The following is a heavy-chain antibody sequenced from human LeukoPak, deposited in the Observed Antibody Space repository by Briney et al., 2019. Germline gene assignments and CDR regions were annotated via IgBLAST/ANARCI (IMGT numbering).Heavy chain of an antibody. CDR3: LKTLYYYDSSGYHAGGAFDI. V-gene: IGHV4-38-2*01. J-gene: IGHJ3*02. D-gene: IGHD3-22*01. CDR2: IYHSGST. CDR1: GYSISSGYY. Sequence: PSQTLSLTCAVSGYSISSGYYWGWIRQPPGKGLEWIGSIYHSGSTYYNPSLKSRVTISVDTSKNQFSLKLSSVTAADTAVYYCLKTLYYYDSSGYHAGGAFDIWGQGTMVTVSS.